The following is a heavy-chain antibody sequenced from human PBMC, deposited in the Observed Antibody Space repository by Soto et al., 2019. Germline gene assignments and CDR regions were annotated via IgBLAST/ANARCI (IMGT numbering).Heavy chain of an antibody. D-gene: IGHD3-10*01. CDR3: ARVSMVRGAKLPDYFDY. Sequence: ASVKVSCKASGGTFSSYAISWVRQAPGQGLEWMGGIIPIFGIANYAQKFQGRVTITADESTSTAYMELSSLRSEDTAVYYCARVSMVRGAKLPDYFDYWGQGTLVTVSS. CDR1: GGTFSSYA. CDR2: IIPIFGIA. V-gene: IGHV1-69*13. J-gene: IGHJ4*02.